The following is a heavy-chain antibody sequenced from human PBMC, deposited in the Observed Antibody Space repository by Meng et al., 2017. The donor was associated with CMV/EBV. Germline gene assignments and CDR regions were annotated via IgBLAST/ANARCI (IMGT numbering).Heavy chain of an antibody. D-gene: IGHD7-27*01. CDR1: GFTITNAW. CDR2: VNSKSKGGTT. Sequence: SGFTITNAWMNWMRQAPGEGLKWVGRVNSKSKGGTTDYAAPVKGRFTISRENSKNMLFLHMSSLKADDTAVYYCTTQLGGYDPDGGHWGQGTLVTVSS. J-gene: IGHJ4*02. CDR3: TTQLGGYDPDGGH. V-gene: IGHV3-15*01.